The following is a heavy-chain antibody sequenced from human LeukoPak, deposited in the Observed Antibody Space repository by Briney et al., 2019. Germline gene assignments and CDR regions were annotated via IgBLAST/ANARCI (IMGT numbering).Heavy chain of an antibody. Sequence: GGSLRLSCAASGFTFSNYWMSWVRQAPGKGLEWVANIKQDGSEKYYVDSVKGRFTISRDNAKNSPYLQMNSLRAEDTAVYYCARDILGWLVDYWGQGTLVTVSS. D-gene: IGHD6-19*01. CDR3: ARDILGWLVDY. CDR2: IKQDGSEK. J-gene: IGHJ4*02. V-gene: IGHV3-7*01. CDR1: GFTFSNYW.